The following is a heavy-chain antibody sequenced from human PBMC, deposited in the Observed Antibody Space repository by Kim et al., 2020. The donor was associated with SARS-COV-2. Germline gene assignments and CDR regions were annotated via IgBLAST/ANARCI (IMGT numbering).Heavy chain of an antibody. J-gene: IGHJ3*01. D-gene: IGHD3-10*01. CDR2: INTNTGNP. Sequence: ASVKVSCKSSGNTFSSYAMNWVRQAPGQGLEWMGWINTNTGNPTYAQGFTGRFVFSLDTSVSTTYLQITSLKSEDTAVYYCASSMVYGVISAFALWGQGTMVTVSS. CDR3: ASSMVYGVISAFAL. CDR1: GNTFSSYA. V-gene: IGHV7-4-1*02.